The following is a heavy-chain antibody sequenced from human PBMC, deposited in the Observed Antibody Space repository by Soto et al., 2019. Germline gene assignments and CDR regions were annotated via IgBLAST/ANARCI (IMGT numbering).Heavy chain of an antibody. J-gene: IGHJ5*02. D-gene: IGHD1-1*01. Sequence: QVQLVQSGAEAKKPGASVKVSCKASGYTFTSYGISWVRQASGQGREWMGWISAYNGNTKYAQKLQGRVTMTTDTSTSTAYMELRGLRSDDTAVYYCARDEAYKWNDGGWFDPWGQGTLVTVSS. CDR1: GYTFTSYG. CDR3: ARDEAYKWNDGGWFDP. V-gene: IGHV1-18*01. CDR2: ISAYNGNT.